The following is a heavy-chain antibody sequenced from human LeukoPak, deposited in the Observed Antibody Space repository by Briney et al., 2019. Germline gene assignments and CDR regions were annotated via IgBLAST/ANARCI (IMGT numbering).Heavy chain of an antibody. CDR3: AKDSPSSGTFDY. J-gene: IGHJ4*02. Sequence: GGSLRLSCAASGFTFSSFAMTWVRQAPGKGLEWVSAVSGSDGRTFYADSVKGRFTISRDNSKNTLYLQMNSLRAEDTAVYYCAKDSPSSGTFDYWGQETLVTASS. D-gene: IGHD6-19*01. CDR2: VSGSDGRT. CDR1: GFTFSSFA. V-gene: IGHV3-23*01.